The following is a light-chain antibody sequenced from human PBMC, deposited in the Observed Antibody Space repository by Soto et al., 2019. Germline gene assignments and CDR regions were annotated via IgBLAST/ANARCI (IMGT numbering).Light chain of an antibody. V-gene: IGLV2-14*03. CDR1: TSDVGAYKY. J-gene: IGLJ2*01. CDR2: DVS. Sequence: QSALTQPASVSGSPGQSITISCTGTTSDVGAYKYVSWYQQHADKAPKLLIYDVSSRSSGISDRFSGSKSGNTASLTIIRLQAEDEADYYCSSYAGTSIPYVVFGGGTKVTVL. CDR3: SSYAGTSIPYVV.